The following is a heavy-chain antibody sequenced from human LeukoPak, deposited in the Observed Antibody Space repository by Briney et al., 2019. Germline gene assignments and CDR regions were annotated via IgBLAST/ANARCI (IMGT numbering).Heavy chain of an antibody. CDR3: ARWGLRGKNHFEY. V-gene: IGHV4-31*03. CDR1: GGSISSGGYY. D-gene: IGHD3-16*01. Sequence: SETLSLTCTVSGGSISSGGYYWSWIRQHPGKGLEWIGYIYYSGSTYYNPSLKSRVTISVDTSKNQFSLKLSSVTAADTAVYYCARWGLRGKNHFEYWGQGTLVTVSS. CDR2: IYYSGST. J-gene: IGHJ4*02.